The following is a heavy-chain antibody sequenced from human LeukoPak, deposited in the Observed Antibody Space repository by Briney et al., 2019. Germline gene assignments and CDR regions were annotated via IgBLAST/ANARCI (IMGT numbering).Heavy chain of an antibody. Sequence: PGESLKISCKGSGYSFTNYWIGWVRQMPGKGLEWMGNIYPGGSETRFSPSFQGQVTISVGKSTRTAYLQWSRLKASDTAMYYCARLTSVTLPFDFWGQGTLVTVSS. J-gene: IGHJ4*02. CDR3: ARLTSVTLPFDF. D-gene: IGHD4-17*01. CDR1: GYSFTNYW. V-gene: IGHV5-51*01. CDR2: IYPGGSET.